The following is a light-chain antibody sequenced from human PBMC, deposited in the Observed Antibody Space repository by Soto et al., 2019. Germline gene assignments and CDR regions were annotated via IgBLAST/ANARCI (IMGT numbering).Light chain of an antibody. CDR3: QQYDKSPRT. J-gene: IGKJ1*01. Sequence: EVVLTQSPGTLSLSPGERATLSCRASQSVSNRYLSWYQQKPGQAPRLLIYSVSLSATGITDRFSGSGSDTDFTLTISRLEPEDFAVYYCQQYDKSPRTFGQGTKVDI. CDR2: SVS. CDR1: QSVSNRY. V-gene: IGKV3-20*01.